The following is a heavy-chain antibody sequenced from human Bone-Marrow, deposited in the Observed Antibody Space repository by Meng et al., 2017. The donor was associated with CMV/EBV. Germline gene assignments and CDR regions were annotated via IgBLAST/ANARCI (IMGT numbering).Heavy chain of an antibody. Sequence: QVQLVQSGGEVKRPGASVKVSCKASGYTFTGYYMHWVRQAPGQGLEWMGWINPNSGGTNYAQKFQGRVTMTRDTSISTAYMELSRLRSDDTAVYYCARDPAYCGGDCGYWGQGTLVTSPQ. D-gene: IGHD2-21*01. CDR2: INPNSGGT. CDR3: ARDPAYCGGDCGY. J-gene: IGHJ4*02. V-gene: IGHV1-2*02. CDR1: GYTFTGYY.